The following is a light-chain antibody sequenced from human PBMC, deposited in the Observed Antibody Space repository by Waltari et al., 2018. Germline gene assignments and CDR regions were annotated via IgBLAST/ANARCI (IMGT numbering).Light chain of an antibody. Sequence: QSVLTQPPSASGTPGQRVTISCSGSRPNIGNTYVYWYQQLPGPAPKLLIYRNNQRPSGCPDRFSGSKSGTSASVAISGLRSEDEADYYCAAWDDSLSGRVFGGGTKVTVL. CDR1: RPNIGNTY. V-gene: IGLV1-47*01. CDR2: RNN. J-gene: IGLJ3*02. CDR3: AAWDDSLSGRV.